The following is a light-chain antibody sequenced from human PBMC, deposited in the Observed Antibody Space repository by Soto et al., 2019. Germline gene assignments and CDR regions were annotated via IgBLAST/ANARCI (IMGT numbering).Light chain of an antibody. J-gene: IGKJ3*01. Sequence: DIQMTQSPSTLSAAVGDRVTITCRASQIIGTSLAWYQQKPGRAPKLLIYKASTLESGVPSRFSGSGSGAEFTPTVRRLQPDDFGTYYRQQYNSYPRTFGPGTKVDVK. CDR1: QIIGTS. CDR3: QQYNSYPRT. V-gene: IGKV1-5*03. CDR2: KAS.